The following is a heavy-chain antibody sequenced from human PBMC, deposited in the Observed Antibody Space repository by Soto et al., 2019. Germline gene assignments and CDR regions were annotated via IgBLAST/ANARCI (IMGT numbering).Heavy chain of an antibody. Sequence: EASVKVSCKVSGYTLTELSMHWVRQAPGKGLEWMGGFDPEDGETIYAQKFQGRVTMTEDTSTDTAYMELSSLRSEDTAVYYCATVAARSPHYYFDYWGQGTLVTVSS. CDR2: FDPEDGET. D-gene: IGHD6-6*01. J-gene: IGHJ4*02. CDR1: GYTLTELS. V-gene: IGHV1-24*01. CDR3: ATVAARSPHYYFDY.